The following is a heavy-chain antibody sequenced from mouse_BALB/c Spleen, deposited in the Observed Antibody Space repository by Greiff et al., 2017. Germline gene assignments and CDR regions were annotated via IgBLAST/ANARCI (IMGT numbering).Heavy chain of an antibody. J-gene: IGHJ4*01. CDR2: INSNGGST. CDR1: GFTFSSYY. Sequence: EVHLVESGGGLVKLGGSLKLSCAASGFTFSSYYMSWVRQTPEKRLELVAAINSNGGSTYYPDTVKGRFTISRDNAKNTLYLQMTSLRSEDTAMYYCALYYGSSYAMDYWGQGTSVTVSS. D-gene: IGHD1-1*01. V-gene: IGHV5-6-2*01. CDR3: ALYYGSSYAMDY.